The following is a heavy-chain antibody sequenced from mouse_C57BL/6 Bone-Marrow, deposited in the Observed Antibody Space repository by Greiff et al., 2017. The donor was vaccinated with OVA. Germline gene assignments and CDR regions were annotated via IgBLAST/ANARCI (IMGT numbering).Heavy chain of an antibody. CDR3: VLRYPGFDY. Sequence: VQLQQPGAELVKPGASVKLSCKASGYTFTSYWMQWVRQRPGQGLEWIGEIDPSDSYTTYNQKFKGKATLTVDTSSSTAYMQLSSLTSEDSAVYYCVLRYPGFDYWGQGTTLTVSS. V-gene: IGHV1-50*01. J-gene: IGHJ2*01. CDR2: IDPSDSYT. D-gene: IGHD1-1*01. CDR1: GYTFTSYW.